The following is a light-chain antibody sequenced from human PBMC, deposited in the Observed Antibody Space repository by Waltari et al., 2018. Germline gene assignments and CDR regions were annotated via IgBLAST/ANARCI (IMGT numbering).Light chain of an antibody. Sequence: DIQMTQSPSSLASSVGDRVTITCRARQGIRKFLAWFRQKPGKAPESLIYGASSLQSGVPSRFSGSGSGTDFTLTISSLQPEDFASYYCQQYKTFPLTFGGGTKVEIK. J-gene: IGKJ4*01. V-gene: IGKV1-16*01. CDR1: QGIRKF. CDR3: QQYKTFPLT. CDR2: GAS.